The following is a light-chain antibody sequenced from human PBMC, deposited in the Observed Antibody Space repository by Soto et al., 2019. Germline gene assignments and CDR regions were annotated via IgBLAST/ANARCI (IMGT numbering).Light chain of an antibody. V-gene: IGKV1-39*01. CDR3: QQTYSTLFT. CDR2: AAS. Sequence: DIQMTQSPSALSASVGDRVTITCRASQSISRYLNWYQQKPGKAPEPLIYAASSLQSGVPSRFSGGGSCTDFTLTISNLQPEDFATYFCQQTYSTLFTFGPGTKVEIK. CDR1: QSISRY. J-gene: IGKJ3*01.